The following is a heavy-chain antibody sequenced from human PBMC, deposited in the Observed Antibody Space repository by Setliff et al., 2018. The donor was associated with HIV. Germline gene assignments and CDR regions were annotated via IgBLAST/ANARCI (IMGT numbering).Heavy chain of an antibody. Sequence: GGSLRLSCAASGFTFSTYAMHWVRQAPGKGLEWVSSITSSGNYKSYADSVQGRFTISRDNADNSLYLQMNSLRAEDTAMYYCARDKGPPPVVHLDYWGQGTLVTVSS. CDR1: GFTFSTYA. CDR2: ITSSGNYK. CDR3: ARDKGPPPVVHLDY. D-gene: IGHD3-10*02. V-gene: IGHV3-21*04. J-gene: IGHJ4*02.